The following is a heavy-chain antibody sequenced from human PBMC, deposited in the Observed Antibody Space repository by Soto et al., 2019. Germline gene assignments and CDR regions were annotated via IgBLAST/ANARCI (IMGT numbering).Heavy chain of an antibody. CDR3: ARGLGYCSGGSCSVRTSDY. Sequence: ASVKVSCKASGDTFTSYGISWVRQAPGQGLEWMGWISAYNGNTNYAQKLQGRVTMTTDTSTSTAYMELRSLRSDDTAVYYCARGLGYCSGGSCSVRTSDYWGQGTLVTVSS. CDR1: GDTFTSYG. V-gene: IGHV1-18*04. J-gene: IGHJ4*02. D-gene: IGHD2-15*01. CDR2: ISAYNGNT.